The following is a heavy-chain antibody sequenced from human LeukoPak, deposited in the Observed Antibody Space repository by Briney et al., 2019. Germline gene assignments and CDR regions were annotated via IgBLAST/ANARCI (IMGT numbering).Heavy chain of an antibody. Sequence: SETLSLTCSVSGGSIRSSSDYWGWIRQAPGKGLEWIGSIYYSGSTYYNPSLKSRVTISVDTSKNQFSLKLSSVTAADTAVYFLARQTGSGLFNLPGGQGTLVTVSS. CDR2: IYYSGST. D-gene: IGHD3-10*01. CDR3: ARQTGSGLFNLP. V-gene: IGHV4-39*01. CDR1: GGSIRSSSDY. J-gene: IGHJ4*02.